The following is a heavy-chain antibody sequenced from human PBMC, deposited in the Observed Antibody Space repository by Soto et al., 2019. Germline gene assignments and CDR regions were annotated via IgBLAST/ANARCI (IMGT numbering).Heavy chain of an antibody. J-gene: IGHJ4*02. V-gene: IGHV3-7*03. CDR1: GFTLNDYY. CDR3: ARDPVTAD. CDR2: IKGDGSDA. Sequence: EVQLVESGGGLVQPGGSLRLSCAASGFTLNDYYMSWVRQAPGKGLEWLANIKGDGSDAHYVDSVRGRFTISRDSADNSIHLQMNNLRVEDTAIYYCARDPVTADWGQGPLVTVSS.